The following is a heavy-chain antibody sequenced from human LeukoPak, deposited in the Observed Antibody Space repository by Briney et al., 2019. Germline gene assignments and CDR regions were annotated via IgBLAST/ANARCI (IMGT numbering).Heavy chain of an antibody. J-gene: IGHJ5*02. CDR3: ARERGATPMNWFDP. D-gene: IGHD1-26*01. V-gene: IGHV1-18*01. CDR1: GYTFTSYG. Sequence: ASVKVSCKASGYTFTSYGISWVRQAPGQGLEWMGWISAYNGNTNYAQKLQGRVTMTTDTSKSTAYMELRSLRADDTAVYYCARERGATPMNWFDPWGQGTLVTVSS. CDR2: ISAYNGNT.